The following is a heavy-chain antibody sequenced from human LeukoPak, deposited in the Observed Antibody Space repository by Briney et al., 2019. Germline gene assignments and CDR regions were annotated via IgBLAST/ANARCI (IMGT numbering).Heavy chain of an antibody. CDR2: IYYSGST. D-gene: IGHD3-10*01. J-gene: IGHJ4*02. Sequence: SETLSLTCTVSGGSISSYYWSWIRQPPGKGLEWIGYIYYSGSTNYNPSLKSRVTISVDTSKNQFSLKLSSVTAADTAVYYCARARELLWFGELSAYYFDYWGQGTLVTVSS. CDR3: ARARELLWFGELSAYYFDY. V-gene: IGHV4-59*12. CDR1: GGSISSYY.